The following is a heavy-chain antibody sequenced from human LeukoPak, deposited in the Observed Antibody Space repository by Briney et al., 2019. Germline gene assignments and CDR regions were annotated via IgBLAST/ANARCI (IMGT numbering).Heavy chain of an antibody. J-gene: IGHJ4*02. D-gene: IGHD2-15*01. CDR3: ARRYCSSIACFSPLDY. V-gene: IGHV5-51*01. CDR1: GYIFINYW. CDR2: IYPGDSTT. Sequence: GESLKISCKGSGYIFINYWIGWVRQIPGKGLEWIGTIYPGDSTTRYSPSFQGQVTISADKSISTAYLQWSSLKASDTAMYYCARRYCSSIACFSPLDYWGQGTLVTVSP.